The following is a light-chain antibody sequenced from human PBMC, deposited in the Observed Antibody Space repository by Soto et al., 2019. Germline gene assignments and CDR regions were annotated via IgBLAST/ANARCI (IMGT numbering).Light chain of an antibody. J-gene: IGKJ5*01. V-gene: IGKV3-11*01. CDR3: HQRSTWPPIT. CDR2: DAS. CDR1: QSISIY. Sequence: EVVLTQSPATLSLSPGERATLSCRASQSISIYLAWYQQKPGQAPRLLIYDASNRATGIPARFSGSGSGTDFTHTISSLEPEDFAVYYCHQRSTWPPITFGQGTRLEIK.